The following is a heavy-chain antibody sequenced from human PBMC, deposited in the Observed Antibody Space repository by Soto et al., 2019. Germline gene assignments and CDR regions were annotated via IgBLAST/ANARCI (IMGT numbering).Heavy chain of an antibody. CDR1: GCTFSDYY. V-gene: IGHV3-11*01. CDR3: ARDLGGWRDIVATNGVDP. J-gene: IGHJ5*02. D-gene: IGHD5-12*01. Sequence: PVGSLRLSCAASGCTFSDYYMSWIRQAPGKGLEWVSYISSSGSTIYYADSVKGRFTISRDNAKNSLYLQMNSLRAEDTAVYYCARDLGGWRDIVATNGVDPWGQGTLVTVSS. CDR2: ISSSGSTI.